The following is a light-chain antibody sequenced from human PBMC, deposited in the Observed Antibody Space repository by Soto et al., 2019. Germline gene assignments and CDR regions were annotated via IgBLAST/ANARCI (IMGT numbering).Light chain of an antibody. CDR3: QQRTDWPLT. CDR2: DAS. CDR1: QSVSRY. Sequence: EIVLTQSPTTLSLSPGERATLSCRASQSVSRYLAWYQHKPGQAPRLLIYDASNRATGIPARFSGSGSGTDVTLTISSLEPEDFAVYYCQQRTDWPLTFGGGTKVEIK. V-gene: IGKV3-11*01. J-gene: IGKJ4*01.